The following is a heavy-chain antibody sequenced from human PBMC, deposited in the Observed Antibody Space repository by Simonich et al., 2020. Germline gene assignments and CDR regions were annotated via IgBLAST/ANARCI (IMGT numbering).Heavy chain of an antibody. V-gene: IGHV2-5*02. CDR2: IYWDDDK. D-gene: IGHD3-10*01. CDR1: GFSLSTSGVG. CDR3: AHKLSGWFGERDAFDI. J-gene: IGHJ3*02. Sequence: QITLKESGPTLVKTTQTLTLTCTFSGFSLSTSGVGVGWIRQPPGKALEWLAIIYWDDDKRYSPSLKSRLTITQDTSKNQVVLTMTNMDPVDTATYYCAHKLSGWFGERDAFDIWGQGTMVTVSS.